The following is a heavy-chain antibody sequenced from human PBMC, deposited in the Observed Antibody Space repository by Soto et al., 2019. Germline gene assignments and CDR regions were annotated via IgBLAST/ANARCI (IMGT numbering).Heavy chain of an antibody. CDR3: ARHARWRQRLVLHYYYGMDV. CDR2: IYYSGST. V-gene: IGHV4-39*01. CDR1: GGSISSSSYY. J-gene: IGHJ6*02. Sequence: QLQLQESGPGLVKPSETLSLTCTVSGGSISSSSYYWGWIRQPPGKGLEWIGSIYYSGSTYYNPSLNSRVTISVGTSQNQCSLKLISVAAADTAVYYCARHARWRQRLVLHYYYGMDVWGQGTTVTVSS. D-gene: IGHD6-13*01.